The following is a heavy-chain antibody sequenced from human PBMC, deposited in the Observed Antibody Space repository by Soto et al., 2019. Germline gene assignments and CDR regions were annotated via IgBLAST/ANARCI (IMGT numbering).Heavy chain of an antibody. D-gene: IGHD5-18*01. J-gene: IGHJ3*02. Sequence: GESLKISCKGSGYSFSNYWIGWVRQMPGKGLEWMGIIYPGDSDTRYSPPLQGQVTISADKSISTAYLQWSSLKASDTAMYFCARRVEDTAMVYDAFDIWGQGTMVTVSS. CDR2: IYPGDSDT. CDR3: ARRVEDTAMVYDAFDI. CDR1: GYSFSNYW. V-gene: IGHV5-51*01.